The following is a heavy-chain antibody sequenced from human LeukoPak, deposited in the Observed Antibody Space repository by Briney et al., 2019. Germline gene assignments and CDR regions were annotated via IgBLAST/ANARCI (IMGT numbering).Heavy chain of an antibody. J-gene: IGHJ4*02. CDR2: IRYDGNNK. V-gene: IGHV3-30*02. CDR1: GFTFSTYG. Sequence: GGSLRLSCAASGFTFSTYGMHWVRQAPGKGLEWVAFIRYDGNNKYYADSVKGRFTISRDNSKNTLYLQMNSLRAEDTAVYYCARDVPADYWGQGTLVTVSS. CDR3: ARDVPADY.